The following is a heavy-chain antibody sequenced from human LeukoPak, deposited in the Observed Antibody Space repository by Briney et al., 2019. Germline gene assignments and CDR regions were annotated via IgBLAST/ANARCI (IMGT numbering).Heavy chain of an antibody. Sequence: GGSLRLSCAASGFTFSSYSMNWVRQAPGKGLEWVSSISSSSSYIYYADSVKGRFTISRDNAKNSLYLQMNSLRAEDTAVYYCARDAWGPPDSVVTAIIPGAMDVWGQGTTVTDSS. CDR1: GFTFSSYS. CDR2: ISSSSSYI. J-gene: IGHJ6*02. V-gene: IGHV3-21*01. CDR3: ARDAWGPPDSVVTAIIPGAMDV. D-gene: IGHD2-21*02.